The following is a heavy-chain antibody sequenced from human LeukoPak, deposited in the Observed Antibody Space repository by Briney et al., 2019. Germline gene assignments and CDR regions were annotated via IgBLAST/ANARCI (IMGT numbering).Heavy chain of an antibody. Sequence: SETLSLTCTVSGGSISSYYWTWIRQPAGKGLEWIGRTHTSGSTNYNPSLKSRVTISVDTSKNQFSLKLSSVTAADTAVYYCATGLAVAASIFDYWGQGTLVTVSS. CDR1: GGSISSYY. V-gene: IGHV4-4*07. CDR2: THTSGST. D-gene: IGHD6-19*01. J-gene: IGHJ4*02. CDR3: ATGLAVAASIFDY.